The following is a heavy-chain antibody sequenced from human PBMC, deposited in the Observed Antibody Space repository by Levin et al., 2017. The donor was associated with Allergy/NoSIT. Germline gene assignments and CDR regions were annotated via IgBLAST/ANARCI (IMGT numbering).Heavy chain of an antibody. V-gene: IGHV1-8*01. CDR2: MNPNSGNT. D-gene: IGHD3-22*01. CDR1: GYTFTSYD. CDR3: ARLYYYDSSGYYPDAFDI. J-gene: IGHJ3*02. Sequence: ASVKVSCKASGYTFTSYDINWVRQATGQGLEWMGWMNPNSGNTGYAQKFQGRVTMTRNTSISTAYMELSSLRSEDTAVYYCARLYYYDSSGYYPDAFDIWGQGTMVTVSS.